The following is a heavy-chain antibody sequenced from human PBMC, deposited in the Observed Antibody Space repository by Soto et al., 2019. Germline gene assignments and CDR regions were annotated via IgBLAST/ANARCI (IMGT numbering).Heavy chain of an antibody. Sequence: SETLSLTCAVYGGSFSGYYWSWIRQPPGKGLEWIGEINHSGSTNYDPSLKSRVTISVDTSKNQFSLKLSSVTAADTAVYYCARVAGLLWFGELQDAFDIWGQGTMVTVSS. CDR2: INHSGST. J-gene: IGHJ3*02. CDR3: ARVAGLLWFGELQDAFDI. V-gene: IGHV4-34*01. CDR1: GGSFSGYY. D-gene: IGHD3-10*01.